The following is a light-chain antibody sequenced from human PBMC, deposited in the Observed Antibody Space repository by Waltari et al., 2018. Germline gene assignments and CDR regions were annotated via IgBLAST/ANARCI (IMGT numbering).Light chain of an antibody. CDR3: HQVNTYPLT. J-gene: IGKJ4*01. V-gene: IGKV1-9*01. CDR2: AAS. Sequence: DIQLTQSPSFLSASVGDRVTIPCRASQGISSYLTWFQQKPGKAPKLLIYAASPLQSSVPSRFSGSGSGTEFTLKIISLQPEDFATYYCHQVNTYPLTFGGGTKVEIK. CDR1: QGISSY.